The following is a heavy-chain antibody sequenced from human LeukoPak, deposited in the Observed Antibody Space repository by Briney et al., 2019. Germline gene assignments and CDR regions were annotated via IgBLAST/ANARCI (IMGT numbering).Heavy chain of an antibody. CDR1: GGSISSSSYY. V-gene: IGHV4-39*01. CDR2: IYYSGST. D-gene: IGHD1-1*01. Sequence: SETLSLTCIVSGGSISSSSYYWGWIRQPPGKGLEWIGSIYYSGSTYCNPSLKSRVTISVDTSKNQFSLKLSSVTAADTAVYYCARLQLERRHYYYYMDVWGKGTTVTISS. CDR3: ARLQLERRHYYYYMDV. J-gene: IGHJ6*03.